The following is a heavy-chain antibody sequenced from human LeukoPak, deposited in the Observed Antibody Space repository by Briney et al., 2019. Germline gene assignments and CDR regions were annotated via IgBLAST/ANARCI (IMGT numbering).Heavy chain of an antibody. J-gene: IGHJ4*02. CDR3: AREVYGDYGFDS. Sequence: GGSLRLSCAASGFIFSNYNMNWVRQAPGKGLQWVSSITTSSTYIYYADSVKGRFTISRDNAKNSLYLQMNSLRAEDTAVYYCAREVYGDYGFDSWGQGTLVTVSS. CDR1: GFIFSNYN. CDR2: ITTSSTYI. D-gene: IGHD4-17*01. V-gene: IGHV3-21*01.